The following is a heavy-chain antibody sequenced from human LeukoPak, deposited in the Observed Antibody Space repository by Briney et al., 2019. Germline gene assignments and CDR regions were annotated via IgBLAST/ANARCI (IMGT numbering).Heavy chain of an antibody. CDR3: AREEPLGAFDI. V-gene: IGHV4-59*01. Sequence: SETLSLTCTVSGGSISSYYWSWIRQPPGKGLEWIGYIYYSGSTNYNPSLKSRVTISVDTSKNQFSLKLSSVTAADTAVYYCAREEPLGAFDIWGQGTMVTVSS. D-gene: IGHD1-14*01. J-gene: IGHJ3*02. CDR2: IYYSGST. CDR1: GGSISSYY.